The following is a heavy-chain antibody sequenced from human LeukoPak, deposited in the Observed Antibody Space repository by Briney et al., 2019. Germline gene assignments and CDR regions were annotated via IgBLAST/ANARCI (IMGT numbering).Heavy chain of an antibody. V-gene: IGHV3-33*01. J-gene: IGHJ4*02. D-gene: IGHD3-22*01. Sequence: GALRLSCAASGFNFSSYGMHWVRQAPGKGLGGVAGIWYDGINKSYADSVKGRFTISRDNSKNTLYLQMNSLRAEDTAVYYCARDGRDYYDSSGYYPSFIYWGQGTLVTVSS. CDR1: GFNFSSYG. CDR3: ARDGRDYYDSSGYYPSFIY. CDR2: IWYDGINK.